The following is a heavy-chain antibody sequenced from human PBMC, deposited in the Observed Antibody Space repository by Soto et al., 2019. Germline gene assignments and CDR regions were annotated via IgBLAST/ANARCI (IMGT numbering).Heavy chain of an antibody. CDR3: ARGGGAVRYYYYGMDV. J-gene: IGHJ6*02. D-gene: IGHD6-6*01. V-gene: IGHV3-11*06. CDR1: GFSFSDYY. CDR2: ISSSSSYT. Sequence: GGSLRLSCAASGFSFSDYYMSWIRQAPGKGLEWVSYISSSSSYTNYADSVKGRFTISRDNAKNSLYLQMNSLRAEDTAVYYCARGGGAVRYYYYGMDVWGQGTTVTASS.